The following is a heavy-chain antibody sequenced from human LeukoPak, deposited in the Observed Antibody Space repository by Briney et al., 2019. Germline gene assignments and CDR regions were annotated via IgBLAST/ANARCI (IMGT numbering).Heavy chain of an antibody. D-gene: IGHD6-19*01. CDR3: ARRSGFNNGWTDN. V-gene: IGHV3-23*01. CDR2: ISGSGSNT. CDR1: GFTFSSYA. J-gene: IGHJ4*02. Sequence: RPGGSLRLSCAASGFTFSSYAMIWVRQAPGKGLEWLSSISGSGSNTYYADSVKGRFSISRDNSKNTLYLLMNSLRAEDTAVYYCARRSGFNNGWTDNWGQGTLVTVSS.